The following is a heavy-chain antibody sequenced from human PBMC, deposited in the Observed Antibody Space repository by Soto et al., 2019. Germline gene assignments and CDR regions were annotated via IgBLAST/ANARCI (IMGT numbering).Heavy chain of an antibody. CDR3: ARDTPAYCGGDCYPYYYYGMDV. CDR1: GGTFSSYA. Sequence: SVKVSCKASGGTFSSYAISWVRQAPGQGLEWMGGIIPIFGTANYAQKFQGRVTITADKSTSTAYMELSSLRSEDTAVYYCARDTPAYCGGDCYPYYYYGMDVWGQGTTVTVS. CDR2: IIPIFGTA. D-gene: IGHD2-21*02. V-gene: IGHV1-69*06. J-gene: IGHJ6*02.